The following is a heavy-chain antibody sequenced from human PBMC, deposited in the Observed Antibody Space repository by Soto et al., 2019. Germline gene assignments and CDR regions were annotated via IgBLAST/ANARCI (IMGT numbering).Heavy chain of an antibody. CDR1: GYTFTGYF. V-gene: IGHV1-2*04. D-gene: IGHD2-15*01. J-gene: IGHJ5*02. CDR2: INSNSGAT. Sequence: QVQLVQSGAEVKKPAASVKVSCKASGYTFTGYFMHWVRQAPGQGLEWMGWINSNSGATKYAQKFHSCGPPSRDTYIKTPYREWSSVRPHHTSVYYFARGSGTIRAHLPWGQVSLVTICS. CDR3: ARGSGTIRAHLP.